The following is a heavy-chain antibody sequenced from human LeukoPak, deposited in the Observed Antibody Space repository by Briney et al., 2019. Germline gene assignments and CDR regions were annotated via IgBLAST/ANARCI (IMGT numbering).Heavy chain of an antibody. CDR3: ARGSSWSWFDP. D-gene: IGHD6-13*01. J-gene: IGHJ5*02. CDR1: GGSISSHY. V-gene: IGHV4-59*08. CDR2: MYHSGST. Sequence: SETLSLTCTVSGGSISSHYWSWIRQPPGKGLEWIGYMYHSGSTNYNPSLKSRVTISVDTSENQFSLKLSSVTAADTAVYYCARGSSWSWFDPWGQGTLVTVSS.